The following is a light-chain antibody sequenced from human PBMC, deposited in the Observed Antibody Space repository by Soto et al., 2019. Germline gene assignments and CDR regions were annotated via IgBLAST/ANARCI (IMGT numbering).Light chain of an antibody. CDR2: GAS. CDR1: QSVSSN. Sequence: EIVMTQSPATLSVSPGERATLSCRASQSVSSNLAWYQQKPGQAPRLLIYGASTRATGIPARFSGSGSGTEFTLTISSLQSEDFAAYYWQQYNNLPTFGQGTKVEIK. CDR3: QQYNNLPT. J-gene: IGKJ1*01. V-gene: IGKV3-15*01.